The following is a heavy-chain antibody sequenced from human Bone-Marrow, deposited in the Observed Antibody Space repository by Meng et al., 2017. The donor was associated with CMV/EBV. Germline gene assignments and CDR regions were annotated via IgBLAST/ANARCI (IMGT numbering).Heavy chain of an antibody. J-gene: IGHJ4*02. CDR1: GFTFSSYE. CDR3: ANSPLALY. CDR2: IKSDGSEK. Sequence: GESLKISCAASGFTFSSYEMNWVRQAPGKGLEWVANIKSDGSEKHYLDSVKGRFTISRDNDKKSMYLQIHSLKAEDTAMYSCANSPLALYWGQGTLVTVSS. V-gene: IGHV3-7*01.